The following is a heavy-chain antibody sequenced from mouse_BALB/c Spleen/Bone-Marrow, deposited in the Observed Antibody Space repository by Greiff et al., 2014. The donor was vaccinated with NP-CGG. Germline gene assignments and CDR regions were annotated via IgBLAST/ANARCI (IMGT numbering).Heavy chain of an antibody. V-gene: IGHV1-80*01. CDR1: GHAFSSYW. Sequence: LVESGAELVRPGSSVKISCKASGHAFSSYWMNWVKQRPGQGLEWIGQIYPGDGDTNYNGKFKGKATLTADKSSSTAYMQLSSLTSEDSAVYFCARQYGNYFDYWGQGTTLTVSS. D-gene: IGHD2-10*02. CDR2: IYPGDGDT. CDR3: ARQYGNYFDY. J-gene: IGHJ2*01.